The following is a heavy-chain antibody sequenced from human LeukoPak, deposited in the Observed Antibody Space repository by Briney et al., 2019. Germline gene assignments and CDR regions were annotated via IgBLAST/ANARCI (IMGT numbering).Heavy chain of an antibody. J-gene: IGHJ6*03. CDR1: GGSISSSSYY. CDR2: INHSGTT. D-gene: IGHD3-10*01. CDR3: ARGKAVVRGVIKLAWRYYMDV. V-gene: IGHV4-39*01. Sequence: PSETLSLTCTVSGGSISSSSYYWGWIRQPPGKGLEWIGVINHSGTTNYNPSLKSRVTMSIDTSKNQFSLKLRSVIAADTAVYYCARGKAVVRGVIKLAWRYYMDVWGQGTTVTVSS.